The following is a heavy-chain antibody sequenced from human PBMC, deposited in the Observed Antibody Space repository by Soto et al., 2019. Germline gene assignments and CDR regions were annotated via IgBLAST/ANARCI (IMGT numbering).Heavy chain of an antibody. J-gene: IGHJ4*02. CDR3: AKDDAGHPDF. Sequence: QVQLVQSGAEVKRPGASVKVSCKASGFTFTGYYMHWVRQAPGQGLEWIGWINPTSGVANYAQKFHDWVTITRDTSITTAYMELSGLKSDDTAVYFCAKDDAGHPDFWGQGTLVTVSS. CDR2: INPTSGVA. D-gene: IGHD6-13*01. V-gene: IGHV1-2*04. CDR1: GFTFTGYY.